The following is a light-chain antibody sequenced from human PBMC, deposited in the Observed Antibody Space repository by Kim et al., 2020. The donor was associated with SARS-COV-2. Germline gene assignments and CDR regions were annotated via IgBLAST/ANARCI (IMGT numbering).Light chain of an antibody. Sequence: QSALTQHASVSGSPGQSITISCTGTSSDVGAYNYVSWYQHHPGKAPKLMIYEVNNRPSGVSNRFYGSKSGNTSSLTISVLQAEDEADYYCNSYTKSATRVFGGGTQLTVL. CDR3: NSYTKSATRV. CDR2: EVN. CDR1: SSDVGAYNY. J-gene: IGLJ3*02. V-gene: IGLV2-14*01.